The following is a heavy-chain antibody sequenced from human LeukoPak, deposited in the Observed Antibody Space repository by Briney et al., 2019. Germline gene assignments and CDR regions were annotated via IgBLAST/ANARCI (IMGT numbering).Heavy chain of an antibody. D-gene: IGHD3-3*01. CDR2: IRNKANNYAT. CDR1: GXTFSGST. CDR3: TRLFWPDS. Sequence: GGSLRLSCAASGXTFSGSTLHWVRQASGKGLEWVGRIRNKANNYATAYGAAVKGRFTISRDDSLNTAYLQMNSLTTEDTALYFCTRLFWPDSWGQGTLVSVTS. J-gene: IGHJ4*02. V-gene: IGHV3-73*01.